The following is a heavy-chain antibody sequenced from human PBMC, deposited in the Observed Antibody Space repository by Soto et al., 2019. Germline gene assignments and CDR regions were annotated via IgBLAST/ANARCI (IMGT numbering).Heavy chain of an antibody. Sequence: QVHLQQWGAGLLKPSETLSLTCAVYGGFFSGYYWSWIRQPPGKGLEWNGEINHSGSTNFNPSVKGRVSIEVETSKKQFSLKLSSVTAADPAVYYCAAHFKNTMTVSWYCDLWGRGPLV. J-gene: IGHJ2*01. D-gene: IGHD4-17*01. CDR2: INHSGST. CDR1: GGFFSGYY. V-gene: IGHV4-34*01. CDR3: AAHFKNTMTVSWYCDL.